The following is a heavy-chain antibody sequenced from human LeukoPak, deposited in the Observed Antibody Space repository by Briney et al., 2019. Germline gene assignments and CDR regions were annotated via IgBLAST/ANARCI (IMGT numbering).Heavy chain of an antibody. J-gene: IGHJ6*03. Sequence: PSETLSLTCTVSGGSISSHYWSWIRQPPGKGLEWIGYIYYSGSTNYNPSLKSRVTISVDTSKNQFSLKLSSVTAADTAVYYCARAVTVDHYYYYYYMDVWGKGTTVTVSS. CDR2: IYYSGST. CDR1: GGSISSHY. D-gene: IGHD4-11*01. CDR3: ARAVTVDHYYYYYYMDV. V-gene: IGHV4-59*11.